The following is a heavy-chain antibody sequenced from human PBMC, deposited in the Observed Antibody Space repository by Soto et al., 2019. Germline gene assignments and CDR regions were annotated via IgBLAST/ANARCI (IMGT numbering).Heavy chain of an antibody. D-gene: IGHD3-22*01. Sequence: SAILSLACTVSGDTSTSYYWGWIRQAPGKGVEWIGHIHNSGTSTHNPSLNGRVTISIDMSKKQFSLKLTSLTSADTAVYYCARDFYDSVGYTWFDSWSQGTLVT. CDR2: IHNSGTS. J-gene: IGHJ5*01. CDR1: GDTSTSYY. V-gene: IGHV4-59*01. CDR3: ARDFYDSVGYTWFDS.